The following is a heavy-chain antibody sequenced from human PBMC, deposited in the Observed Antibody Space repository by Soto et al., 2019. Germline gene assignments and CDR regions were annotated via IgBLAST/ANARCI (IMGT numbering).Heavy chain of an antibody. J-gene: IGHJ5*02. CDR2: IIPILGIA. V-gene: IGHV1-69*02. CDR1: GGTFSSYT. CDR3: ARGRAEGSGSSGNWFDP. Sequence: QVQLVQSGAEVKKPGSSVKVSCKASGGTFSSYTISWVRQAPGQGLEWMGRIIPILGIANYAQKFQGRVTITADKSTSTAYMELSSLRSDDTAVYYCARGRAEGSGSSGNWFDPWGQGTLVTVSS. D-gene: IGHD3-10*01.